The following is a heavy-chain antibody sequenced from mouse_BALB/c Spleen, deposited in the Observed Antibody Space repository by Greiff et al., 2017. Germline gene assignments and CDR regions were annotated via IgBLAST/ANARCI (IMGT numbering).Heavy chain of an antibody. Sequence: LQQPGSELVRPGASVKLSCKASGYTFTSYWMHWVKQRPGQGLEWIGNIYPGSGSTNYDEKFKSKATLTVDTSSSTAYMQLSSLTSEDSAVYYCTRSGGYFDVWGAGTTVTVSS. CDR2: IYPGSGST. CDR1: GYTFTSYW. D-gene: IGHD3-1*01. CDR3: TRSGGYFDV. J-gene: IGHJ1*01. V-gene: IGHV1S22*01.